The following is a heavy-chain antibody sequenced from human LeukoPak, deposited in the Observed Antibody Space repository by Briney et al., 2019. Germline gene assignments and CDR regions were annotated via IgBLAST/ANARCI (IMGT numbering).Heavy chain of an antibody. CDR2: IDPNSGGT. CDR3: ARDRYDYVWGSYRYDWFDP. V-gene: IGHV1-2*02. J-gene: IGHJ5*02. CDR1: GYTFTGYL. Sequence: ASVKVSCKASGYTFTGYLMHWVRQAPGQGLEWMGWIDPNSGGTNYAQKFQGRVTMTRDTSISTAYMELSRLRSDDTAVYYCARDRYDYVWGSYRYDWFDPWGQGTLVTVSS. D-gene: IGHD3-16*02.